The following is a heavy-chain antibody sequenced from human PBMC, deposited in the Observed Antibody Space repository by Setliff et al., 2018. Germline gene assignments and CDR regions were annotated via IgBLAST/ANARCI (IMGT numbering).Heavy chain of an antibody. CDR2: FSGDYNNT. V-gene: IGHV3-23*01. CDR1: GFMFSRYA. D-gene: IGHD2-15*01. CDR3: ARRGDSGGSCYAPFDY. J-gene: IGHJ4*02. Sequence: PGGSLRLSCAASGFMFSRYAMSWVRQAPGRGLEWVSSFSGDYNNTYYKDSVKGRFTISRDNSKNTLHLQMNSLKDEDTALYYCARRGDSGGSCYAPFDYWGQGTLVTVSS.